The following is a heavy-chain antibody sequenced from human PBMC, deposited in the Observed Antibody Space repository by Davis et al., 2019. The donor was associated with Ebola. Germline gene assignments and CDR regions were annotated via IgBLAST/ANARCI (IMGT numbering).Heavy chain of an antibody. CDR2: VTPNAGNT. CDR1: GYTFTGHY. J-gene: IGHJ4*02. CDR3: ARGSSFWGGYLMAYFEY. D-gene: IGHD3-3*01. Sequence: APVKVSCKASGYTFTGHYIHWVRQAPGQGLEWMGWVTPNAGNTKYAQNFQGRVTMTSDTSTTTAYMELTGLRSDDTAVYYCARGSSFWGGYLMAYFEYWGQGTVVTV. V-gene: IGHV1-2*02.